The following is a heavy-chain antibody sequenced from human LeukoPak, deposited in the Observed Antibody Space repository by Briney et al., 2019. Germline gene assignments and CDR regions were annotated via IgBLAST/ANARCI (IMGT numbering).Heavy chain of an antibody. CDR2: INHSGST. V-gene: IGHV4-34*01. D-gene: IGHD6-25*01. CDR3: ARWVGGPPDY. Sequence: SETLSLTCAVYGGSFSGYYWSWIRQPPGKGLEWIGEINHSGSTNYNPSLKSRVTISVDTSKNQFSLKLSSVAAADTAVYYCARWVGGPPDYWGQGTLVTVSS. CDR1: GGSFSGYY. J-gene: IGHJ4*02.